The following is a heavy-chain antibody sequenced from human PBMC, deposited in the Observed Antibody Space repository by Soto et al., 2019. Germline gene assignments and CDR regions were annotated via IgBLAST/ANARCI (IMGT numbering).Heavy chain of an antibody. J-gene: IGHJ4*02. CDR1: GFTFSSYS. D-gene: IGHD6-13*01. Sequence: EVQLVESGGGLVKPGGSLRLSCAASGFTFSSYSMNWVRQAPGKGLEWVSSISSSSSYIYYADSVKGRFTISRDNAKNSLYLQMNSLRAEDTAVYYCARVAAAAGTSPYFDYWRQGPLVTVSS. CDR2: ISSSSSYI. V-gene: IGHV3-21*01. CDR3: ARVAAAAGTSPYFDY.